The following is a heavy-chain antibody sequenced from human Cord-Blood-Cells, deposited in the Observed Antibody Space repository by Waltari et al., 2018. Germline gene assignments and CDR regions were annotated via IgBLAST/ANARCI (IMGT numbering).Heavy chain of an antibody. J-gene: IGHJ3*02. CDR1: GGSFSGYY. CDR3: ARSPVVTPGAFDI. Sequence: QVQLQQWGAGLLKPSETLSLTCAVYGGSFSGYYWSWIRQPPGKGLEWIGEINHSGSTNYNPSLQSRVTISVDTSKNQFSLKLSSVTAADTAVYYCARSPVVTPGAFDIWGQGTMVTVSS. D-gene: IGHD2-21*02. CDR2: INHSGST. V-gene: IGHV4-34*01.